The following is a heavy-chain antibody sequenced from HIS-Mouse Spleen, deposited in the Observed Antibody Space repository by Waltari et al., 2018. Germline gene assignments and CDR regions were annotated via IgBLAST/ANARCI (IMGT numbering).Heavy chain of an antibody. CDR1: GGPLTRSSSY. D-gene: IGHD2-2*01. CDR3: ARDLAIVVVPAAMANWFDP. J-gene: IGHJ5*02. Sequence: QLQLQESGPGLVKPSATLFRTCPVSGGPLTRSSSYWGWTSRPPAKGLGWIGSIYYSGSTYYNPSLKSRVTISVDTSKNQFSLKLSSVTAADTAVYYCARDLAIVVVPAAMANWFDPWGQGTLVTVSS. CDR2: IYYSGST. V-gene: IGHV4-39*07.